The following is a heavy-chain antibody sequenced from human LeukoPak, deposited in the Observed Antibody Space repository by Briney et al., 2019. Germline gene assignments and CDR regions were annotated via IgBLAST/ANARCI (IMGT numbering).Heavy chain of an antibody. Sequence: SETLSLTCTVSGGSISTYYWNWIRQAPGKGLEWLGYIYNIGRTNHNPSLRNRVTMSLDTSMNQFSLKVSSLTAADTAVYYCARSADIQYFDYWGQGTLVTVSS. D-gene: IGHD2-2*01. CDR3: ARSADIQYFDY. CDR1: GGSISTYY. J-gene: IGHJ4*02. CDR2: IYNIGRT. V-gene: IGHV4-4*08.